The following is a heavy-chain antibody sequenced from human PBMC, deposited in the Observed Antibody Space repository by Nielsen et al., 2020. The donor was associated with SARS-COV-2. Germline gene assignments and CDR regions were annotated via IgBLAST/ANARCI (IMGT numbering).Heavy chain of an antibody. CDR3: ATRESVLATAGDAFNI. J-gene: IGHJ3*02. CDR2: IHHQSGGAT. CDR1: GVAVNDVY. Sequence: GESLKISCAASGVAVNDVYMSWVRQAPGKGLEWVAVIHHQSGGATYYADSVRGRFTISRDSSENTLHLQMHSLSVEDTAIYYCATRESVLATAGDAFNIWGQGTTVTVSS. V-gene: IGHV3-53*01. D-gene: IGHD2-21*02.